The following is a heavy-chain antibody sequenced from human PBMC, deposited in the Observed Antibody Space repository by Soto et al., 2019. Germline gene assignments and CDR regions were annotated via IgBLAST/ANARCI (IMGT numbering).Heavy chain of an antibody. CDR1: GFTFSSAA. CDR2: ISDTGTRT. CDR3: AKSLDIHYKNWFDP. Sequence: QILESGGSLVQPGGSLRLSCVAAGFTFSSAAMNWVRQAPGKGLEWVSIISDTGTRTQYADSVKGRFTISRYNSKNTRHMDMNTLRAEDTAVYYCAKSLDIHYKNWFDPWGQGTLVTVSS. V-gene: IGHV3-23*01. J-gene: IGHJ5*02. D-gene: IGHD4-4*01.